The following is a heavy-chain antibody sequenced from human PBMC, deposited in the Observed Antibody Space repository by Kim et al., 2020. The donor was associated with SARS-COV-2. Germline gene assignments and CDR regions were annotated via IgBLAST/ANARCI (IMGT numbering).Heavy chain of an antibody. Sequence: GGSLRLSCAASGLNFNIQYMTWVRQAPGKGLECLSYISSSGPYTNFADSVGGRFTISRDNAKNSLFLQMNSLGADDTAIYYCATVHFYTINNRGQGTLVTVSS. J-gene: IGHJ4*02. D-gene: IGHD3-3*02. CDR1: GLNFNIQY. CDR2: ISSSGPYT. CDR3: ATVHFYTINN. V-gene: IGHV3-11*03.